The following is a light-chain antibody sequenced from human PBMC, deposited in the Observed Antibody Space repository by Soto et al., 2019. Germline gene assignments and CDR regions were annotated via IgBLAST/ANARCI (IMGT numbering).Light chain of an antibody. CDR3: QHYNSYSEA. CDR1: QNINRW. CDR2: KAS. J-gene: IGKJ1*01. V-gene: IGKV1-5*03. Sequence: DIPMTHPPSTPSASVGDIVTTNCRASQNINRWLAWFQQKPGEAPKVLIYKASTLKSGVPSRFSGSGSGTEFTLTISSLQPDDFATYYCQHYNSYSEAFGQGTKVDI.